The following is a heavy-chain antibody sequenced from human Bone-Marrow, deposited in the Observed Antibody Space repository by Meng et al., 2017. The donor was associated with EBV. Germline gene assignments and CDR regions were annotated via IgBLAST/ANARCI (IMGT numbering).Heavy chain of an antibody. D-gene: IGHD1-26*01. J-gene: IGHJ4*02. CDR3: ARDRWELQKAFEY. V-gene: IGHV4-34*01. Sequence: QVQLQQGGAGLLKPSETLSLPCAVYGGSFSGYYWNWIRQAPGKGLEWIGEINHGGSTNYNPSLKSRVIISVDTSKNQFSLKLKSVTATDTAVYYCARDRWELQKAFEYWGQGTLVTVSS. CDR1: GGSFSGYY. CDR2: INHGGST.